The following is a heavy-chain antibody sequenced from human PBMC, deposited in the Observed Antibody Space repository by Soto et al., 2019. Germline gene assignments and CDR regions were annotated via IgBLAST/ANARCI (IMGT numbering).Heavy chain of an antibody. J-gene: IGHJ5*02. CDR2: IRSKAKSYAT. CDR3: TRRRYYYGSGSPVPGYNWFDP. CDR1: RFTFSGSA. V-gene: IGHV3-73*01. D-gene: IGHD3-10*01. Sequence: PGRSLRLSCAASRFTFSGSAMHWVRQAPGQGLEWVGRIRSKAKSYATAYAASVKGRFTISRDDSKNTGYLQMNSLKTEDTAVYYCTRRRYYYGSGSPVPGYNWFDPWGQGTLVTVSS.